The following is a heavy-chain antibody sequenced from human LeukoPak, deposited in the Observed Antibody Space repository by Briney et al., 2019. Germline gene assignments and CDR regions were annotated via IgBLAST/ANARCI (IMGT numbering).Heavy chain of an antibody. D-gene: IGHD6-13*01. Sequence: GGSLRLSCAASGFTFSSYAMHWVRQAPGKGLEWVAVISYDGSNKYYADSVKGRFTISRDNSKNTLYLQMNSLRAEDTAVYYCARDLHGSWYPNWFDPWGQGTLVTVSS. CDR3: ARDLHGSWYPNWFDP. CDR1: GFTFSSYA. J-gene: IGHJ5*02. CDR2: ISYDGSNK. V-gene: IGHV3-30-3*01.